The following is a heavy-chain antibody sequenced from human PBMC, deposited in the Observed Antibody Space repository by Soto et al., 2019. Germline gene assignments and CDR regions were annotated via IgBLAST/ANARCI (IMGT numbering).Heavy chain of an antibody. CDR1: GLTLYSSI. CDR2: ISSSSSYI. D-gene: IGHD3-22*01. Sequence: AASGLTLYSSIMTWARKKQGKGLEWVSSISSSSSYIYYADSVKGQFTISRDNSENTLRLQMDGLRADDTAVYYCAKDTYYHDTSGYYVFDHWGQGTLVTVSS. J-gene: IGHJ4*02. V-gene: IGHV3-21*01. CDR3: AKDTYYHDTSGYYVFDH.